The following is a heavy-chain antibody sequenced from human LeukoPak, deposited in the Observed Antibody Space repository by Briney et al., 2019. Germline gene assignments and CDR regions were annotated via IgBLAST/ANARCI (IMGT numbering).Heavy chain of an antibody. Sequence: ASVKVSCKASGYTFSNFDINWVRQAPGQGLEWMGWMNPVSGDAGSAQKFQGRVTMTRNTSISTAYMEVSSLRSEDTAVYYCARGLVYGDYVDYWGQGILVTVSS. CDR2: MNPVSGDA. V-gene: IGHV1-8*02. CDR1: GYTFSNFD. D-gene: IGHD4-17*01. CDR3: ARGLVYGDYVDY. J-gene: IGHJ4*02.